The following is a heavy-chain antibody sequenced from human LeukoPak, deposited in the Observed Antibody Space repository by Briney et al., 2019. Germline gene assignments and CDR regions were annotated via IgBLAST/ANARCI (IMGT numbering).Heavy chain of an antibody. CDR2: IKLNSGAT. V-gene: IGHV1-2*02. D-gene: IGHD1-14*01. Sequence: ASVEVSCKTSGYTFTDYVMHWVRQAPRQGLEWMGWIKLNSGATMYAQKFQGRVTMTRITSISTAYMEVSRLRSDDTAVYYCARDLSTTSNWEFDYWGQGTLVTVSS. CDR3: ARDLSTTSNWEFDY. CDR1: GYTFTDYV. J-gene: IGHJ4*02.